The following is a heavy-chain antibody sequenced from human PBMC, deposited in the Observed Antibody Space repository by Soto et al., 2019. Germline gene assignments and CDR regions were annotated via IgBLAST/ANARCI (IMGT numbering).Heavy chain of an antibody. CDR2: IFSNDEK. CDR3: ARARDSSGWYGPQYYLDY. CDR1: GFSLSNARMG. Sequence: SGPTLVNPTETLTLTCTVSGFSLSNARMGVSWIRQPPGKALEWLAHIFSNDEKSYSTSLKSRLTISKDTSKSQVVLTMTNMDPVDTATYYCARARDSSGWYGPQYYLDYWGQGTLVTVSS. J-gene: IGHJ4*02. D-gene: IGHD6-19*01. V-gene: IGHV2-26*01.